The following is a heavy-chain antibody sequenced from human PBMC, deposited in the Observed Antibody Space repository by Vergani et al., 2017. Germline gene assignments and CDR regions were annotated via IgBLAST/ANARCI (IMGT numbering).Heavy chain of an antibody. CDR3: ARDRTYYYMDV. CDR2: IWYDGSNK. J-gene: IGHJ6*03. CDR1: GFTFSSYG. V-gene: IGHV3-33*01. Sequence: QVQLVESGGGVVQPGRSLRLSCAASGFTFSSYGMHWVRQAPGKGLEWVAVIWYDGSNKYYADSVKGRFTISRDNSKNTLYLQMNSLRAEDTAVYYCARDRTYYYMDVWGKGATVTVS.